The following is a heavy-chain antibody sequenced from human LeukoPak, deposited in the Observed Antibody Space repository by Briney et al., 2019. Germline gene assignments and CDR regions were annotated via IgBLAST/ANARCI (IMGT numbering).Heavy chain of an antibody. V-gene: IGHV1-2*02. CDR1: GYTFTGYY. J-gene: IGHJ6*03. D-gene: IGHD1-26*01. CDR3: ARDQSGSYFPYYYYMDV. Sequence: ASVKVSCKASGYTFTGYYMHWVRQAPGQGLGWMGWINPNSGGTNYAQKFQGRVTMTRDTSISTAYMELSRLRSDDTAVYYCARDQSGSYFPYYYYMDVWGKGTTVTVSS. CDR2: INPNSGGT.